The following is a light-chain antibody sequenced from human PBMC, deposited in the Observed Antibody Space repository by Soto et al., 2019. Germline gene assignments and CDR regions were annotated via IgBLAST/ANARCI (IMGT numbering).Light chain of an antibody. CDR1: QSISISY. V-gene: IGKV3-20*01. J-gene: IGKJ1*01. Sequence: DIVLTQSPDTLSLSPGERATLSCRASQSISISYLAWYQQQPGQAPRLLIYSTSTRATGIPDRFSGSGSGTDFTLTISKLEPGDFAVYYCQQYGGSSWTFGQGTKVEIK. CDR2: STS. CDR3: QQYGGSSWT.